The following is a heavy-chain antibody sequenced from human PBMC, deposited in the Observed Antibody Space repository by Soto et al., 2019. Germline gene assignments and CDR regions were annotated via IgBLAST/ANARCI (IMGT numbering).Heavy chain of an antibody. CDR1: GFTFYNYG. CDR3: AKVGIVATTQMGWFDP. D-gene: IGHD1-7*01. V-gene: IGHV3-33*06. CDR2: IWPDGDIE. Sequence: QVQLVESGGGVVQPGRSLRLSCVASGFTFYNYGMHWVRQAPGKGLEWVAAIWPDGDIEHYPDSVKGRFTISRDNSRNTLYLQMNSLRAEDKDMYYCAKVGIVATTQMGWFDPWGQGTLVIVSS. J-gene: IGHJ5*02.